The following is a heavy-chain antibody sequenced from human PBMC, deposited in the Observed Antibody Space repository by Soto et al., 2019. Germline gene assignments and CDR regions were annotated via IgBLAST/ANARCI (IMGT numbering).Heavy chain of an antibody. CDR1: RGTFTGYY. CDR3: ASPSYSGSYYDFDY. D-gene: IGHD1-26*01. J-gene: IGHJ4*02. CDR2: INPNSGGT. Sequence: ASVKVSCKASRGTFTGYYMHWVRQAPGQGLEWMGWINPNSGGTNYAQKFQGRVTMTRDTSISTAYMELSRLRSDDTAVYYCASPSYSGSYYDFDYWGQGTLVTVSS. V-gene: IGHV1-2*02.